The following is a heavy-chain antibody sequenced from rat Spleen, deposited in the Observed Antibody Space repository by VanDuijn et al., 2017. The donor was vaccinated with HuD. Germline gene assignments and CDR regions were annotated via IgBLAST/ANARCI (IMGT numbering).Heavy chain of an antibody. Sequence: EVQLVESGGGLVQPGRSLKLSCAASGFTFSNYGMAWVRQAPTKGLEWVTTISYDGSSTYYRDSVKGRFTISRDNAKSTLYLQMNSLRSEDTATYYCTKDYYSGGYWGQGTLVTVSS. CDR3: TKDYYSGGY. CDR1: GFTFSNYG. D-gene: IGHD1-1*01. CDR2: ISYDGSST. V-gene: IGHV5-29*01. J-gene: IGHJ3*01.